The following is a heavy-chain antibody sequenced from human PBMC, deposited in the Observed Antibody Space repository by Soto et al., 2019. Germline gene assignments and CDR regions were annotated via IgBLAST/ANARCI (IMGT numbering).Heavy chain of an antibody. CDR3: ARSRDGYSFYFYYGMDG. CDR1: GFTFTSYG. Sequence: PGGSLRLSCAASGFTFTSYGMHWVRQAPGKALEWMALILHDGSAEYYADSVKGRFTISRDNSRNTLYLQMNSLRAEDTAVYYCARSRDGYSFYFYYGMDGWGQGTTVTVSS. V-gene: IGHV3-33*05. CDR2: ILHDGSAE. D-gene: IGHD4-4*01. J-gene: IGHJ6*02.